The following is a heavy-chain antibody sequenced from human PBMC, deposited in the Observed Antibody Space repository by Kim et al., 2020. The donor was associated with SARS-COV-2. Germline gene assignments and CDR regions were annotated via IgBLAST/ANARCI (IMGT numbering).Heavy chain of an antibody. CDR3: AKDYSRGLRLGGFYYGMDV. J-gene: IGHJ6*02. D-gene: IGHD4-17*01. V-gene: IGHV3-30*18. CDR2: ISYDGSNK. CDR1: RFTFSSYG. Sequence: GGSLRLSCAASRFTFSSYGMHWVRQAPGKGLEWVAIISYDGSNKYYEDSVKGRFTISRDNSKNTLYLQMNSLRAEDTAVYYCAKDYSRGLRLGGFYYGMDVWGQGTTVTVSS.